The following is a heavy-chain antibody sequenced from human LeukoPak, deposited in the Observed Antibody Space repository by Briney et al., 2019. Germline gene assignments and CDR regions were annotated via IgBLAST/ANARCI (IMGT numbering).Heavy chain of an antibody. V-gene: IGHV4-31*03. CDR2: IYYSGST. Sequence: PSQTLSLTCTVSGGSISSGGYYWSWIRQHPGKGLEWIGYIYYSGSTYYNPSLKSRVTISVDTSKNQFSLKLSSVTAADTAVYYCARAPFVSTVTTGYYYYGMDVWGQGTTVTVSS. D-gene: IGHD4-17*01. CDR3: ARAPFVSTVTTGYYYYGMDV. CDR1: GGSISSGGYY. J-gene: IGHJ6*02.